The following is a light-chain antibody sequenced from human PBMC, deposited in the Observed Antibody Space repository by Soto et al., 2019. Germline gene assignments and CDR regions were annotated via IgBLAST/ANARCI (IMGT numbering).Light chain of an antibody. CDR2: EVS. V-gene: IGLV2-14*01. Sequence: QSALTQPASVSGSPGQSISISCTGTSSDVGAYNFVSWYQQHPGKAPKLMIYEVSNRPSGVSNRFSGSKSGNPASLTISGLQAEDEADYYCSSYTSSSTLVFGSGTKVTVL. J-gene: IGLJ1*01. CDR1: SSDVGAYNF. CDR3: SSYTSSSTLV.